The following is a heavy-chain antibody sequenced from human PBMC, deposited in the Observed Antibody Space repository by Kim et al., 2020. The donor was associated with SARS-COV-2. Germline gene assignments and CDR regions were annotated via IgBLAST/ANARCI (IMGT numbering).Heavy chain of an antibody. CDR3: ARDTRGEWLRYYYYYGMDV. V-gene: IGHV4-61*01. CDR1: GGSVSSGSYY. J-gene: IGHJ6*02. CDR2: IYYSGST. D-gene: IGHD5-12*01. Sequence: SETLSLTCTVSGGSVSSGSYYWSWIRQPPGKGLEWIGYIYYSGSTNYNPSLKSRVTISVDTSKNQFSLKLSSVTAADTAVYYCARDTRGEWLRYYYYYGMDVWGQGTTGTVSS.